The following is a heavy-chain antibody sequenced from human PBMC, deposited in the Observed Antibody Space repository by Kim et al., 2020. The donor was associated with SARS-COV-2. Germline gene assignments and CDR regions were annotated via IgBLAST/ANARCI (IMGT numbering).Heavy chain of an antibody. V-gene: IGHV4-39*01. CDR3: ARHDPQWLRFEGYFDY. CDR2: IYYSGST. J-gene: IGHJ4*02. CDR1: GGSISSSSYY. D-gene: IGHD5-12*01. Sequence: SETLSLTCTVSGGSISSSSYYWGWIRQPPGKGLEWIGSIYYSGSTYYNPSLKSRVTISVDTSKNQFSLKLSFVTAADTAVYYCARHDPQWLRFEGYFDYWGQGTLVTVSS.